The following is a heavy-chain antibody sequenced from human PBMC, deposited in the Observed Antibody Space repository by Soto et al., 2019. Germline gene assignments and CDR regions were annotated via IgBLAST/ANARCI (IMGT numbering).Heavy chain of an antibody. J-gene: IGHJ4*02. V-gene: IGHV5-51*01. D-gene: IGHD5-18*01. CDR2: IYPGDSDT. CDR1: GYSFVSYW. CDR3: AKTDGYEVEY. Sequence: GESLKISCKGSGYSFVSYWIAWVRQVPGKGLEWMGSIYPGDSDTTYGPSIQGQVTISADKSSTTVYLQWNTLKASDTAMYYCAKTDGYEVEYWGQGTQVTVSS.